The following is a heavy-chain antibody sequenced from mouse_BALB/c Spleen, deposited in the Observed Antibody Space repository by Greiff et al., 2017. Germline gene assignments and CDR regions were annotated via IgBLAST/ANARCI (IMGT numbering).Heavy chain of an antibody. J-gene: IGHJ4*01. D-gene: IGHD1-2*01. CDR1: GYSITSDYA. CDR3: ARERTTATDYAMDY. CDR2: ISYSGST. V-gene: IGHV3-2*02. Sequence: VQLKQSGPGLVKPSQSLSLTCTVTGYSITSDYAWNWIRQFPGNKLEWMGYISYSGSTSYNPSLKSRISITRDTSKNQFFLQLNSVTTEDTATYYCARERTTATDYAMDYWGQGTSVTVSS.